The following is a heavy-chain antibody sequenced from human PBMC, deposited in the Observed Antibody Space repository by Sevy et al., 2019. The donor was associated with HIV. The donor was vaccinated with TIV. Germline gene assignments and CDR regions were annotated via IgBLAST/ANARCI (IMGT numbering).Heavy chain of an antibody. CDR1: GFTFSSYA. D-gene: IGHD2-15*01. V-gene: IGHV3-23*01. CDR3: AAAPYSYCMDV. Sequence: GGSLRLSCAASGFTFSSYAMSWVRQAPGKGLEWVSAISSSGGSTYYADSVKGRFTISRDNSKKTLYLQMNSLRAEDTAVYYCAAAPYSYCMDVWGKGTLVTVSS. CDR2: ISSSGGST. J-gene: IGHJ6*03.